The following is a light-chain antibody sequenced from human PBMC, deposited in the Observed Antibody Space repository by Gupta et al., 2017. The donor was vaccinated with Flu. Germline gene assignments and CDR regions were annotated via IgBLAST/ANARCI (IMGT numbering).Light chain of an antibody. Sequence: SYELTQPPSVSVSPGQTARITCSGDALSRQYAYWYQQKPGQAPILVIYRDTERPSGIPERFSGSTSGTAVTLTISGVQAEDEADYYCQSVDSRATWVFGGGTKLTVL. CDR1: ALSRQY. CDR3: QSVDSRATWV. J-gene: IGLJ3*02. CDR2: RDT. V-gene: IGLV3-25*03.